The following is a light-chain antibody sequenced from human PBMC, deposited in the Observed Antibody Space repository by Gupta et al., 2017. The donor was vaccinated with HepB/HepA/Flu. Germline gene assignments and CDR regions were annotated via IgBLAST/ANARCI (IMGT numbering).Light chain of an antibody. CDR1: QEITNY. CDR2: DES. J-gene: IGKJ5*01. Sequence: DIQMTQSPSSLIASVGDRVSITCQASQEITNYLNWYQQKPGKAPKILIYDESRVETGVPSRFSGRGXGTXFTFTIXSRQPEDIATYYCQQEDYLPFTFGXGTQVEI. CDR3: QQEDYLPFT. V-gene: IGKV1-33*01.